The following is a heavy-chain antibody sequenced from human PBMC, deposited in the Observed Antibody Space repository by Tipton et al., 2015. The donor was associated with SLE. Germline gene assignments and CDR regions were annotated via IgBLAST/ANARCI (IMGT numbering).Heavy chain of an antibody. CDR3: ARGPPRDYFGSGTYLAY. V-gene: IGHV1-46*02. D-gene: IGHD3-10*01. CDR2: IYPGSGHT. Sequence: QLVQSGAEVKKPGASVKISCKASGHTFKKNFMHWVRQAPGQGLEWMGRIYPGSGHTTYVQKFQGRITMTGDTSTSTAYLELSSLRSDDTAVYYCARGPPRDYFGSGTYLAYWGQGTLVTVSS. J-gene: IGHJ4*02. CDR1: GHTFKKNF.